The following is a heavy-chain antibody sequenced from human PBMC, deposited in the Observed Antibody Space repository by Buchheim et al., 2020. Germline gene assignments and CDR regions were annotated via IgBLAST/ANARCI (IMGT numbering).Heavy chain of an antibody. V-gene: IGHV5-51*01. CDR2: IYPGDSDT. CDR1: GYSFRGYW. J-gene: IGHJ4*02. CDR3: ARQMYVGTFTSFDY. D-gene: IGHD2-8*01. Sequence: EVQLVQSGAEVKKPGESLKISCKGSGYSFRGYWIGWVRQMPGKGLEWMGIIYPGDSDTRYSPSFQGHVTISADKSINTDYPEWSSLKASDTAMYYCARQMYVGTFTSFDYWGQGTL.